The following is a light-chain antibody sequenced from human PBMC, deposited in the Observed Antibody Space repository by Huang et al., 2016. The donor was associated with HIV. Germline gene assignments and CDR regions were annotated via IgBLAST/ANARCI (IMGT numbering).Light chain of an antibody. Sequence: DIQMTQSPLSLSASVGDRVTITCRASQGIRNSLAWYQQKPGKDPKLLVYAASRLESGVPYWFSGSGSGTNFTLTISSLQPEDFATYYCQQYHSSWTFGQGTKVEIK. CDR2: AAS. V-gene: IGKV1-NL1*01. CDR1: QGIRNS. CDR3: QQYHSSWT. J-gene: IGKJ1*01.